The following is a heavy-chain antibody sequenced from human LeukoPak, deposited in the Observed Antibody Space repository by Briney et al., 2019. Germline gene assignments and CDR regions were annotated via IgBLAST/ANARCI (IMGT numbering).Heavy chain of an antibody. J-gene: IGHJ4*02. CDR3: ARAPHFFDISGSRYYFDY. Sequence: SETLSLTCTVSGGSIRSPTYYWGWIRQPPGKGLEWIGSIYYSGNTYYNPSLMSRVTISVDTSKNQFSLNLSSVTAADTAVYFCARAPHFFDISGSRYYFDYWGQGTRVTVSS. D-gene: IGHD3-22*01. V-gene: IGHV4-39*07. CDR2: IYYSGNT. CDR1: GGSIRSPTYY.